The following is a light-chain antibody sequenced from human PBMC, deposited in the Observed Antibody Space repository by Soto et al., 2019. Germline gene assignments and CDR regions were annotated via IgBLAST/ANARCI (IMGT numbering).Light chain of an antibody. CDR3: QQYGGSTYT. CDR1: QSVSSSY. J-gene: IGKJ2*01. V-gene: IGKV3-20*01. CDR2: GAS. Sequence: EIVLTQSPGTLSLSPGERATLSCRASQSVSSSYLAWYQQKPGQAPRLLIYGASSRATGIPDRFSGSGSGTDFTLTNSALEPEDFAVYYCQQYGGSTYTFGHGTSLEFK.